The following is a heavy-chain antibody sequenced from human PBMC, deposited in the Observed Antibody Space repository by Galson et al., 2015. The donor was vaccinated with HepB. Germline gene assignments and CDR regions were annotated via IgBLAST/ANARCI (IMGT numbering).Heavy chain of an antibody. CDR1: GYTFTSYG. V-gene: IGHV1-18*01. J-gene: IGHJ6*03. CDR3: ARDRRIQLWDSYYYYYMDV. Sequence: SVKVSSKASGYTFTSYGISWGRQAPGQGLEWMGWISAYNGNTNYAQKLQGRVTMTTDTSTSTAYMELRSLRSDDTAVYYCARDRRIQLWDSYYYYYMDVWGKGTTVPVSS. D-gene: IGHD5-18*01. CDR2: ISAYNGNT.